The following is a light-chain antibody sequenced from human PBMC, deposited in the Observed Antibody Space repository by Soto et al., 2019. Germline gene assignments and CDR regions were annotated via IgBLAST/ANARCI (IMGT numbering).Light chain of an antibody. CDR1: QSVSSY. J-gene: IGKJ1*01. CDR2: DAS. V-gene: IGKV3-11*01. CDR3: QQYGNSPWT. Sequence: EIVLTQPPATLSLSPGERATLSCRASQSVSSYLAWYQQKPGQAPRLLIYDASNRATGIPARFSGSGSGTDFTLTISSLEPEDFAVYYCQQYGNSPWTFGQGTKV.